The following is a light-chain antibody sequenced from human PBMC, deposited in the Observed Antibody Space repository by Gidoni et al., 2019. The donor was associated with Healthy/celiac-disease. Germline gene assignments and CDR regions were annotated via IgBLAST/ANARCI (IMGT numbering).Light chain of an antibody. CDR1: SSDVGSYNL. CDR3: CSYAGSSTSVV. J-gene: IGLJ2*01. V-gene: IGLV2-23*01. Sequence: QSALTQPASVSGSPGQSITISCTGTSSDVGSYNLVSWYQQHPGKAPKLMIYEGSKRPSGVSNRFSGSKSGNTDSLTISGLQAEDEADYYCCSYAGSSTSVVFGGGTKLTVL. CDR2: EGS.